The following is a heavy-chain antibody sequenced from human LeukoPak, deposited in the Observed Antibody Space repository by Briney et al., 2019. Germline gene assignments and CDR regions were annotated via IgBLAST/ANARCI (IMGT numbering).Heavy chain of an antibody. V-gene: IGHV4-31*03. CDR2: IYYSGST. D-gene: IGHD3-22*01. J-gene: IGHJ4*02. CDR1: GGSISSGGYY. CDR3: ASAGDYYDSSGYRPFDY. Sequence: SETLSLTCTLSGGSISSGGYYWSWIRQHPGKGLEWIGYIYYSGSTYYNPSLKSRVTISVDTSKNQFSLKLSSVTAADTAVYYCASAGDYYDSSGYRPFDYWGRGTLVTVSS.